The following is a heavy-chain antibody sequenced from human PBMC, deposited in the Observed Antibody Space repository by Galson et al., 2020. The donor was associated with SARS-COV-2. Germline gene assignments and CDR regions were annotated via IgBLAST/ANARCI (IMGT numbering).Heavy chain of an antibody. Sequence: GGSLRLSCAASGFTFSSYAMHWVRQAPGKGLEWVAVISYDGSNKYYADSVKGRFTISRDNSKNTLYLQMNSLRAEDTAVYYCTRSGSGWFLFDYWGQGTLVTVSS. CDR3: TRSGSGWFLFDY. V-gene: IGHV3-30*01. CDR2: ISYDGSNK. CDR1: GFTFSSYA. J-gene: IGHJ4*02. D-gene: IGHD6-19*01.